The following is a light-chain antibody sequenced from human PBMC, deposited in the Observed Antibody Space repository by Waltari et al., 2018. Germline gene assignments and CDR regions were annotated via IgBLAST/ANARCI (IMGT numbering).Light chain of an antibody. CDR1: RSNVGPNY. CDR2: NNN. CDR3: AAWDDSLNAWM. J-gene: IGLJ3*02. V-gene: IGLV1-44*01. Sequence: QSVLTQPPSTHGTPGQRVTLSCLGTRSNVGPNYVYWYPQLQGTAPTLLIYNNNRRPAGVPARFSGSKSGTSASLAISGLQSEDEADYYCAAWDDSLNAWMFGGGTKLTVL.